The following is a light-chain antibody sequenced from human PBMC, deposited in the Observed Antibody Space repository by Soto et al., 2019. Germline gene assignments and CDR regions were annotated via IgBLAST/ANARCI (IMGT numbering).Light chain of an antibody. Sequence: QSVLTQPASVSGSPGQSITISCTGTSSDIGGYNYVSWYQQYPGKAPKLMIYEVTNRPSGVSNRFSGSKYGNTASLTISGLPSEDEADYDCSSSRHTDTLVFGAGTKVTVL. CDR3: SSSRHTDTLV. V-gene: IGLV2-14*01. J-gene: IGLJ3*02. CDR2: EVT. CDR1: SSDIGGYNY.